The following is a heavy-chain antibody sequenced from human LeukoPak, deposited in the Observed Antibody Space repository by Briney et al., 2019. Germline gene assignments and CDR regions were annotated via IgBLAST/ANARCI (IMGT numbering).Heavy chain of an antibody. CDR3: ARDMTTVTPFYYYYYYMDV. D-gene: IGHD4-11*01. CDR2: INPNSGGT. Sequence: ASVKVSCKASGYTFTSYFMHWVRQAPGQGLEWMGWINPNSGGTNYAQKFQGRVTMTRDTSISTAYMELSRLRSDDTAVYYCARDMTTVTPFYYYYYYMDVWGKGTTVTVSS. CDR1: GYTFTSYF. V-gene: IGHV1-2*02. J-gene: IGHJ6*03.